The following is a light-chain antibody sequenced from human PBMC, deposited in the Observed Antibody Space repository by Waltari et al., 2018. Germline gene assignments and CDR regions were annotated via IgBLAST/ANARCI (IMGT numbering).Light chain of an antibody. J-gene: IGLJ3*02. CDR1: SGHRSYA. Sequence: QLVLTQSPSASASLGASVKLTCTLSSGHRSYAIAWHQQQPEKGPRYLMKLNSDGSHSKGDGIPDRFSGSSSGAERYLTISSLQSEDEADYYCQTWGTGIWVFGGGTKLTVL. V-gene: IGLV4-69*01. CDR2: LNSDGSH. CDR3: QTWGTGIWV.